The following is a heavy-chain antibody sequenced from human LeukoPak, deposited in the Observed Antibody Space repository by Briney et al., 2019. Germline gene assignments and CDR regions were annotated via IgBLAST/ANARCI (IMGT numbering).Heavy chain of an antibody. V-gene: IGHV7-4-1*02. Sequence: ASVKVSGKASGYTFTSYAMNWVRQAPGQGLEWMGWINTNTGNPTYAQGFTGRFVFSLDTSVSTAYLQISSLKAEDTAVYYCARARLTGYRSYYYGMDVWGQGTTVTVSS. CDR2: INTNTGNP. D-gene: IGHD3-9*01. CDR3: ARARLTGYRSYYYGMDV. CDR1: GYTFTSYA. J-gene: IGHJ6*02.